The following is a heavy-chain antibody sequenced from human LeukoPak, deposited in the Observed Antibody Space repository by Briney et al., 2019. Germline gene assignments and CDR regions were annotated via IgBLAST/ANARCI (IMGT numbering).Heavy chain of an antibody. D-gene: IGHD3-10*01. CDR2: IYYSGAA. J-gene: IGHJ4*02. V-gene: IGHV4-31*03. CDR1: GGSIGNDGYY. CDR3: ARGRYYGFSGDS. Sequence: SRTLSLTCTVSGGSIGNDGYYWNWLRQHPGRGLEWIAFIYYSGAASYNPSLKSRVTISVDTSTNQFSLKLTSVTAADTAVYFCARGRYYGFSGDSWGQGTLVTVSS.